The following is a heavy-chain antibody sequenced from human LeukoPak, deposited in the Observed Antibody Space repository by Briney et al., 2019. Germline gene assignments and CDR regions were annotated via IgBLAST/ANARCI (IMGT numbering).Heavy chain of an antibody. CDR2: ISGSGGST. CDR1: GFTFSSYA. Sequence: GGSLRLSCAASGFTFSSYAMSWVRQAPGKGLKWVSAISGSGGSTYYADSVKGRFTISRDNSKNTLYLQMNSLRAEDAAVYYCARVGATIHYFDYWGQGTLVTVSS. D-gene: IGHD1-26*01. V-gene: IGHV3-23*01. J-gene: IGHJ4*02. CDR3: ARVGATIHYFDY.